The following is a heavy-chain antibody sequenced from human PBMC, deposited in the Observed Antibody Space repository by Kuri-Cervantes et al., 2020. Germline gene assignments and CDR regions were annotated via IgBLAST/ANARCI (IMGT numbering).Heavy chain of an antibody. V-gene: IGHV1-69*01. J-gene: IGHJ4*02. Sequence: GGSLRLSCAASGFIFSSYAISWVRQAPGQGLEWMGGIIPIFGTANYAQKFQGRVTITADESTSTAYMELSSLRSEDTAVYYCARLGRDGYNWAVDYWGQGTLVTVSS. D-gene: IGHD5-24*01. CDR1: GFIFSSYA. CDR2: IIPIFGTA. CDR3: ARLGRDGYNWAVDY.